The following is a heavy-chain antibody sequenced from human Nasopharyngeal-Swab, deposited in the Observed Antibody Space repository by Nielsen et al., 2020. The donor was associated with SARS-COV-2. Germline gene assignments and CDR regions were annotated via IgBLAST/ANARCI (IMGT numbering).Heavy chain of an antibody. V-gene: IGHV3-9*01. CDR1: GFIFDDYS. J-gene: IGHJ3*02. CDR2: IAWNSVVI. CDR3: IKGVDITSRTARAFDI. Sequence: GGSLRLSCVASGFIFDDYSMRWVRQGPGRALEWVSGIAWNSVVIGYAESVKGQFTISRDNAKNSLYLEMNSLRPEDTALYYCIKGVDITSRTARAFDIWGQGTMVTVSS. D-gene: IGHD5-12*01.